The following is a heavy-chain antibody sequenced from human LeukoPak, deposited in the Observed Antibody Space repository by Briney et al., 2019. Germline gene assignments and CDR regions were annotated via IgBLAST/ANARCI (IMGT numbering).Heavy chain of an antibody. D-gene: IGHD2-15*01. V-gene: IGHV1-69*06. CDR3: AIYCSGGSCYWDY. CDR1: GFTFTSYG. J-gene: IGHJ4*02. Sequence: PGGSLRFSCAASGFTFTSYGISWVRQAPGQGLEWMGGIIPIFGTANYAQKFQGRVTITADKSTSTAYMELSSLRSEDTAVYYCAIYCSGGSCYWDYWGQGTLVTVSS. CDR2: IIPIFGTA.